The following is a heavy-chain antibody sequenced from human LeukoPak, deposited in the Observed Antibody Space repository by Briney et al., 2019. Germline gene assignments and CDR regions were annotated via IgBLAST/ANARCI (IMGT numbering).Heavy chain of an antibody. Sequence: GGSLRLSCAASGFTFSSYGMEWVRQAPGKGLEWLTVIWYDGSKKYYADSVKGRFTISRDDSKDTLYLQMNSLRAEDTAVYYCAKSGGAWLFDYWGQGTLVTVSS. CDR3: AKSGGAWLFDY. CDR2: IWYDGSKK. D-gene: IGHD4-17*01. CDR1: GFTFSSYG. J-gene: IGHJ4*02. V-gene: IGHV3-33*06.